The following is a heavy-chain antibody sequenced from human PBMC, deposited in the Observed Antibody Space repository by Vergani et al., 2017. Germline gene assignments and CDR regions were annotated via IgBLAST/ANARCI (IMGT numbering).Heavy chain of an antibody. Sequence: QVQLQESGPGLVKPSETLSLTCTVSGGSISSYYWSWIRQPPGKGLEWIGYIYYSGSTYYNPSLKSRVTISVDTSKNQFSLKLSSVTAADTAVYYCARDRFLEWLPSGQDYWGQGTLVTVSS. J-gene: IGHJ4*02. CDR2: IYYSGST. V-gene: IGHV4-59*12. CDR3: ARDRFLEWLPSGQDY. D-gene: IGHD3-3*01. CDR1: GGSISSYY.